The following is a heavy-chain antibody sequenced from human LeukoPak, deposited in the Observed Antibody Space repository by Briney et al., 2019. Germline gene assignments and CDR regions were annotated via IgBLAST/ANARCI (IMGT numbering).Heavy chain of an antibody. CDR3: ARAAAAGTGYYYGMDV. D-gene: IGHD6-13*01. J-gene: IGHJ6*02. V-gene: IGHV1-46*01. CDR1: GYTFTSYY. Sequence: ASVKVSCKASGYTFTSYYMHWVRQAPGQGLEWMGIINPSGGSTSYAQKFQGRVTMTRDTSTSTVYMELSSLRSEDTAVYYCARAAAAGTGYYYGMDVWGQGTTVTVSS. CDR2: INPSGGST.